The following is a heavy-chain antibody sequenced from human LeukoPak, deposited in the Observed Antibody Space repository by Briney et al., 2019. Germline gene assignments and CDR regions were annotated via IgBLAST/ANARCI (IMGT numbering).Heavy chain of an antibody. Sequence: GGSLRLSCAASGFTFSSYGMHWVRQAPGKVLEWVAFIRYDGSNKYYADSVKGRFTISRDNSKNTLYLQMNSLRAEDTAVYYCAKVLKVRGHMDVWGKGTTVTISS. CDR1: GFTFSSYG. CDR2: IRYDGSNK. CDR3: AKVLKVRGHMDV. V-gene: IGHV3-30*02. D-gene: IGHD3-10*01. J-gene: IGHJ6*03.